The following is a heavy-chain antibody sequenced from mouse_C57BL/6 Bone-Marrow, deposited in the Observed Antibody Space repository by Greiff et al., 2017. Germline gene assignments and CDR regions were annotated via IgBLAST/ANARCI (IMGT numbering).Heavy chain of an antibody. Sequence: VQLQQPGAELVKPGASVKLSCKASGYTFTSYWMHWVKQRPGQGLEWIGMIHPNSGSTNYNEKFKSKATLTVDKSSSTAYMQLSSLTSEASAVDYCATNSYDYGSREYFDVWGTGTTVTVSS. V-gene: IGHV1-64*01. D-gene: IGHD1-1*01. CDR3: ATNSYDYGSREYFDV. J-gene: IGHJ1*03. CDR2: IHPNSGST. CDR1: GYTFTSYW.